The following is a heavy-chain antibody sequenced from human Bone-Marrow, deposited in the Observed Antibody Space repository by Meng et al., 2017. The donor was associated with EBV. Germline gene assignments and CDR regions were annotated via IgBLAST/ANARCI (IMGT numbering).Heavy chain of an antibody. CDR1: GFSFNTYG. V-gene: IGHV3-23*01. Sequence: EVQLLESGGALVQSGGSLGLFCTLSGFSFNTYGVAWVRQAPGKGPEWVAGIGGSGGIINYADSVKGRFTISTDKSKNTLFLQMNSLRVEDTAIYYCAKSRGWDLLAWLDSWGHGTLVTVSS. J-gene: IGHJ5*01. CDR3: AKSRGWDLLAWLDS. CDR2: IGGSGGII. D-gene: IGHD2-15*01.